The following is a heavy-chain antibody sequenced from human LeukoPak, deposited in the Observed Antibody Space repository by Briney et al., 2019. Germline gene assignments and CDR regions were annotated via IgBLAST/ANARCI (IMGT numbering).Heavy chain of an antibody. D-gene: IGHD5-24*01. CDR3: ARDKRSWLSWEGKGNDAFDI. J-gene: IGHJ3*02. V-gene: IGHV1-2*02. CDR2: INPNSGGT. Sequence: GASVKVSCKSSGYTFTGYYMHWVRQAPGQGLEWMGWINPNSGGTNYAQKFQGRVTMTRDTSISTAYMELSRLRSDDTAVYYCARDKRSWLSWEGKGNDAFDIWGQGTMVTVSS. CDR1: GYTFTGYY.